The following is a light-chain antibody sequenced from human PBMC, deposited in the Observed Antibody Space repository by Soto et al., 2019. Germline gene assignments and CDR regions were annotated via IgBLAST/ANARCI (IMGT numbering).Light chain of an antibody. J-gene: IGLJ1*01. CDR2: DNN. CDR1: SSNIGINA. V-gene: IGLV1-44*01. CDR3: ASWDDSLNGLL. Sequence: QSVLTQPPSASGTPGQSVTISCSGGSSNIGINAVNLYQQLPGTAPKLLMYDNNQRPSGVPDRVSGSKSGTSASLAISGLQSDDEADYYCASWDDSLNGLLFGTGTKVTVL.